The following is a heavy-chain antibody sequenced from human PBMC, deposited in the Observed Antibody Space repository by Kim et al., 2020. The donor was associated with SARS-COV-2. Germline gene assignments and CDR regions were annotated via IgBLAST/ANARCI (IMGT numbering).Heavy chain of an antibody. D-gene: IGHD6-19*01. J-gene: IGHJ4*02. Sequence: SVKVSCKASGGTFSSYAISWVRQAPGQGLEWMGRIIPILGIANYAQKFQGRVTITADKSTSTAYMELSSLRSEDTAVYYCARGTRQWAVAEDYWGQGTLVTVSS. V-gene: IGHV1-69*04. CDR1: GGTFSSYA. CDR2: IIPILGIA. CDR3: ARGTRQWAVAEDY.